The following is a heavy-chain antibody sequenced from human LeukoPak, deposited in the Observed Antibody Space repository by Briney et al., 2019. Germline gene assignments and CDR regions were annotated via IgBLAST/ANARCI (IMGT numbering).Heavy chain of an antibody. Sequence: PGGSLRLSCAASGFTFSSYWMSWVRQAPGKGLEWVANIKQDGSEKYYVDSVKGRFTISRDNAKNSLYLQMNSLRAEDTAVYYCARLDEYYDFWSGYYAHMGRNAFDIWGQGTMVTVSS. D-gene: IGHD3-3*01. CDR3: ARLDEYYDFWSGYYAHMGRNAFDI. J-gene: IGHJ3*02. V-gene: IGHV3-7*01. CDR2: IKQDGSEK. CDR1: GFTFSSYW.